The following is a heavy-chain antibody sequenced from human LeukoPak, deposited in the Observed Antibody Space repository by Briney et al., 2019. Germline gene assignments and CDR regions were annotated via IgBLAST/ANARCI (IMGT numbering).Heavy chain of an antibody. Sequence: GESLKISCKAFGYSFTRYWIGWVRQTPGKGLEWVGIIYPGDSDTRYSHSFEGQVTISADKSIGTAFLQWRSLKASDSAIYYCVKNTGEGNYFDHWGQGSLVTVSS. CDR1: GYSFTRYW. J-gene: IGHJ4*02. V-gene: IGHV5-51*01. CDR3: VKNTGEGNYFDH. CDR2: IYPGDSDT. D-gene: IGHD3-16*01.